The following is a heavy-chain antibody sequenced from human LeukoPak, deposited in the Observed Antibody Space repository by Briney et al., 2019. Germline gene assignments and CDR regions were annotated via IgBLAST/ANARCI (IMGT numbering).Heavy chain of an antibody. CDR1: GFTFSSYS. J-gene: IGHJ4*02. D-gene: IGHD3-3*01. CDR2: ISSSSSYI. Sequence: GGSLRLSCAASGFTFSSYSMNWVRQAPGKGLEWVSSISSSSSYIYYADSVKGRFTISRDNSKNTLYLQMNSLRAEDTAVYYCAKVNGIRFLGVYNYWGQGTLVTVSS. CDR3: AKVNGIRFLGVYNY. V-gene: IGHV3-21*04.